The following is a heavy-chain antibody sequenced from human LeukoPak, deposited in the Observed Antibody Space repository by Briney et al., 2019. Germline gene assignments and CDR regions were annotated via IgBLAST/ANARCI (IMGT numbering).Heavy chain of an antibody. Sequence: GGSLRLSCAASGFTVSSNYMSWVRQAPGKGLEWVSVIYSGGSTYYADSVKGRFTISRDNSKNTLYPQMNSLRAEDTAVYYCARDGGTRNYYGMDVWGQGTTVTVSS. CDR3: ARDGGTRNYYGMDV. CDR2: IYSGGST. CDR1: GFTVSSNY. V-gene: IGHV3-53*01. J-gene: IGHJ6*02. D-gene: IGHD2-15*01.